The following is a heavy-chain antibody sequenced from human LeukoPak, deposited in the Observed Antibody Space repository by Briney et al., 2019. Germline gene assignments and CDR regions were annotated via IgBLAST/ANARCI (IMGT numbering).Heavy chain of an antibody. CDR3: AKDLNPSGYSSSWYLNWFDP. J-gene: IGHJ5*02. CDR1: GFTFSPSW. V-gene: IGHV3-74*01. CDR2: INNDGSYI. D-gene: IGHD6-13*01. Sequence: GGSLRLSCAASGFTFSPSWMHWVRQAPGKGLEWVSRINNDGSYINYADSVKGRFTISRDNAKNTLNLQMNSLRAEDTAVYYCAKDLNPSGYSSSWYLNWFDPWGQGTLVTVSS.